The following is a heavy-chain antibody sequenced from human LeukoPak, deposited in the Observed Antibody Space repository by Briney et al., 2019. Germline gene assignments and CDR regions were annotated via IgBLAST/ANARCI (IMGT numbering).Heavy chain of an antibody. J-gene: IGHJ4*02. CDR1: GVTCSYW. CDR2: ISGDGSST. CDR3: TRGYSGYGNFDC. V-gene: IGHV3-74*01. D-gene: IGHD5-12*01. Sequence: GASLTLACGRTGVTCSYWRDWVRQAPGRGLVWVSRISGDGSSTFYADSVKGRFTISRDNAKNTLYLQMNSLRVEDTAVYYCTRGYSGYGNFDCWGQGTLVTVSS.